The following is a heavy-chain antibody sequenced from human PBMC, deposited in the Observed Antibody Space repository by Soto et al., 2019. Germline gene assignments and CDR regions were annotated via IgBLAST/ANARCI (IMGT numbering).Heavy chain of an antibody. CDR2: IWYDGSNK. CDR1: GFTFSSYG. Sequence: QVQLVESGGGVVQPGRSLRLSCAASGFTFSSYGMHWVRQAPGKGLEWVAVIWYDGSNKYYADSVKGRFTISRDNSKNTLYLKMNSLRAEDTDVYYCARDRVGNGLNWFDPWGQGTLVTVSS. CDR3: ARDRVGNGLNWFDP. D-gene: IGHD1-1*01. V-gene: IGHV3-33*01. J-gene: IGHJ5*02.